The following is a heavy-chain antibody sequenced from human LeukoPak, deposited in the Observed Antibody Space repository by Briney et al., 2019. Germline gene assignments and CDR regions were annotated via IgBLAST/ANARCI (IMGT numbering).Heavy chain of an antibody. CDR2: ISYDGSKI. V-gene: IGHV3-30*19. D-gene: IGHD2-15*01. CDR3: ARARLAHCSGGSCYPGDYDY. CDR1: GFTFSSYG. J-gene: IGHJ4*02. Sequence: GGSLRLSCAASGFTFSSYGMHWVRQAPGKGLEWVTLISYDGSKIYYADSVKGRFTISRDNSKNTLYLQMNSLRAEDTAVYYCARARLAHCSGGSCYPGDYDYWGQGTLVTVSS.